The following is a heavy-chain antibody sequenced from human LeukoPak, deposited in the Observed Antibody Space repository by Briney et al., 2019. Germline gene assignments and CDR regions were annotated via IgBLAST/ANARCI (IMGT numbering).Heavy chain of an antibody. Sequence: SETLSLTCTVSGDSISSHYWSWIRQPAGKGLEWIGRFYSSGNTNYNPSLKSRVTMSVDTSKNRFSLKLSSVTVADSAVYYCARDSGGYCSGSTCYSPLYYMDVWGKGTTVTVSS. D-gene: IGHD2-15*01. V-gene: IGHV4-4*07. CDR1: GDSISSHY. CDR2: FYSSGNT. J-gene: IGHJ6*03. CDR3: ARDSGGYCSGSTCYSPLYYMDV.